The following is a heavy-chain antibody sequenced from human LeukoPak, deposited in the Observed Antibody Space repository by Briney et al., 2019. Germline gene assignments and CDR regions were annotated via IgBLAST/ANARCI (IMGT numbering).Heavy chain of an antibody. CDR2: IGRSSSAI. J-gene: IGHJ4*02. CDR3: ARDHDWSFDY. V-gene: IGHV3-48*01. Sequence: GGSLRLPCAASGFTFNDYTMNWVRQAPGKGLEWLSYIGRSSSAIYYADSVKGRFTMSRDVAKNSLYLQMSSLRVEDTAVYYCARDHDWSFDYWGQGTLVTVSS. D-gene: IGHD3-9*01. CDR1: GFTFNDYT.